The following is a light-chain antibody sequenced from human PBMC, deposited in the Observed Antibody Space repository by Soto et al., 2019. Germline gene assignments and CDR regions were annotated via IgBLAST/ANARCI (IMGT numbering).Light chain of an antibody. CDR3: QKYSSVPV. CDR2: AAS. CDR1: QGIRNF. V-gene: IGKV1-27*01. Sequence: DIQMTQSPTSPSASVGDRVTITCRASQGIRNFVAWYQQKPVKAPKLLIYAASTLQSGIPSRFIGSGSGTEFTLTINSLQPEDVATYSCQKYSSVPVFGPGTKVEIK. J-gene: IGKJ3*01.